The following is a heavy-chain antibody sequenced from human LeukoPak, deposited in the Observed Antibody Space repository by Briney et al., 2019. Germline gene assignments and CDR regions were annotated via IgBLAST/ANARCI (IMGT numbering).Heavy chain of an antibody. Sequence: SETLSLTCAVYGGSFSGYYWSWIRQPPGKGLEWVGYILYSGDTYYNPSLKSRLTISLDMSKNQFSLKLKSVTPADTAVYYCARDPSDYGAFDSWGQGTLVTVSS. V-gene: IGHV4-34*09. CDR2: ILYSGDT. CDR1: GGSFSGYY. J-gene: IGHJ4*02. CDR3: ARDPSDYGAFDS. D-gene: IGHD4-17*01.